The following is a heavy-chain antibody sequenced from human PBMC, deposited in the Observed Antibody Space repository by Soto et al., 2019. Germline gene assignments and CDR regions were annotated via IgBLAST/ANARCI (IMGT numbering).Heavy chain of an antibody. Sequence: GGSLKISCKGSGYSFTSYWIGWARQMPGKGLEWMGIIYSGDSDTRYSPSFQGQVTISANNSNSPAYLQWSSLKASDTAMYYCARQSYDSSGSTAFDIWGQGTMVTVSS. CDR1: GYSFTSYW. CDR2: IYSGDSDT. D-gene: IGHD3-22*01. CDR3: ARQSYDSSGSTAFDI. V-gene: IGHV5-51*01. J-gene: IGHJ3*02.